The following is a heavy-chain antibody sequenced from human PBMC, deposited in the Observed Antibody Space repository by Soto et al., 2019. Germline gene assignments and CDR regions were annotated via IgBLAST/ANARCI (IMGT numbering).Heavy chain of an antibody. D-gene: IGHD6-13*01. Sequence: GGSLRLSCAASGFTFFDHQMGWVRQAPGKGLEWVSVIYSGGSTYYADSVKGRFTISRDNSKNTLYLQMNSLRAEDTAVYYCARDMRTLGSSWYSGYWGQGTLVTVSS. V-gene: IGHV3-66*01. J-gene: IGHJ4*02. CDR2: IYSGGST. CDR1: GFTFFDHQ. CDR3: ARDMRTLGSSWYSGY.